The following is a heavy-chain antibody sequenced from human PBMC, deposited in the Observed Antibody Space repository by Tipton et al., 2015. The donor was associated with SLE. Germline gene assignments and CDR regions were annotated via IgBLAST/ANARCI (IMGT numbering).Heavy chain of an antibody. CDR2: IYYSGTT. J-gene: IGHJ4*02. Sequence: LRLSCTVSGGSINSYYWSWIRQPPGKGLEWIGYIYYSGTTNYNPSLKSRVTISIDTSKNQFSLKLSSVTAADTAVYYCAREEAGYYFDYWGQGTLVTVSS. CDR1: GGSINSYY. CDR3: AREEAGYYFDY. V-gene: IGHV4-59*01. D-gene: IGHD6-19*01.